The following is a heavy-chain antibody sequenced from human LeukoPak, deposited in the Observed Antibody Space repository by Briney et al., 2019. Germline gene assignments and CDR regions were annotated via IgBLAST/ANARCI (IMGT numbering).Heavy chain of an antibody. D-gene: IGHD6-19*01. V-gene: IGHV3-23*01. Sequence: GGSLRLSCAASGFTFSSCARSWVRQAPGKGLEWVSAISGSGGSTYYADSVKGRFTISRDNSKNTLYLQMNSLRAEDTAVYYCAKHGYSSGWYYFDYWGQGTLVTVSS. CDR3: AKHGYSSGWYYFDY. J-gene: IGHJ4*02. CDR1: GFTFSSCA. CDR2: ISGSGGST.